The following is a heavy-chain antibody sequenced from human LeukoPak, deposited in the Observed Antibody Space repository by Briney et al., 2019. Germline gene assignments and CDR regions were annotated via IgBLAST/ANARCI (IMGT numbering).Heavy chain of an antibody. CDR2: INSAGIST. CDR1: GFSFSSYW. D-gene: IGHD6-19*01. Sequence: GGSLRLSCTASGFSFSSYWMHWVRQAPGKGLVWVSRINSAGISTNYADSVKGRFTISRDNAKNSLYLHMNSLRVDDTAVYYCARDRLTGWPSDYWGQGTLVTVSS. CDR3: ARDRLTGWPSDY. V-gene: IGHV3-74*01. J-gene: IGHJ4*02.